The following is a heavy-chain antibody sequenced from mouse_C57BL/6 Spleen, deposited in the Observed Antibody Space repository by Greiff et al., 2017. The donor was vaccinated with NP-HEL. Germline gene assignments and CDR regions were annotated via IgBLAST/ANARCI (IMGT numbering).Heavy chain of an antibody. V-gene: IGHV1-61*01. CDR2: IYPSDSET. CDR3: AREGAYYGSSFDY. CDR1: GYTFTSYW. Sequence: QVQLQQSGAELVRPGSSVKLSCKASGYTFTSYWMDWVKQRPGQGLEWIGNIYPSDSETHYNQKFKDKATLTVDKSSSTAYMQLSSLTSEDSAVYYCAREGAYYGSSFDYWGQGTTLTVSS. J-gene: IGHJ2*01. D-gene: IGHD1-1*01.